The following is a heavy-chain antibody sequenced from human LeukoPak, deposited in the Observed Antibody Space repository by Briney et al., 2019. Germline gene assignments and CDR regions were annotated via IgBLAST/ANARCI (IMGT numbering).Heavy chain of an antibody. CDR2: IGTAGDP. D-gene: IGHD2-2*01. V-gene: IGHV3-13*05. CDR1: GFTFSSYD. Sequence: GGSLRLSCAPSGFTFSSYDMHWVRQATGKGLEWVSAIGTAGDPYYPGSVKGRFTISRENAKNSLYLQMNSLRAGDTAVYYCARGRYCSSTSCYGKNEFDYWGQGTLVTVSS. CDR3: ARGRYCSSTSCYGKNEFDY. J-gene: IGHJ4*02.